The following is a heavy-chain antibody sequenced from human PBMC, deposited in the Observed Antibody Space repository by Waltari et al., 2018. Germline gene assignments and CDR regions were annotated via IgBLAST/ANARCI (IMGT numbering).Heavy chain of an antibody. J-gene: IGHJ4*02. CDR2: IYYSGST. CDR1: GGSISSYY. D-gene: IGHD3-10*01. CDR3: ARGGSGSYHFAYYFDY. Sequence: QVQLQESGPGLVKPSETLSLTCTVSGGSISSYYWSWIRQPPGKGLEWIGYIYYSGSTNYTPSLKSGVTISVDTSKNRFALRLSSVTAADTAVYYCARGGSGSYHFAYYFDYWGQGTLVTVSS. V-gene: IGHV4-59*01.